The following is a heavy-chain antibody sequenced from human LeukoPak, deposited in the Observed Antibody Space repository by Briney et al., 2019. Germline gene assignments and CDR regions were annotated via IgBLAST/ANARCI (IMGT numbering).Heavy chain of an antibody. V-gene: IGHV3-23*01. CDR3: ARASGSYDLDY. Sequence: GGSLRLSCAASGFTFSSYAMSWVRQAPGKGLEWVSAISGSGGSTYYADSVKGRFTISRDNAKNSLYLQMNSLRAEDTAVYYCARASGSYDLDYWGQGTLVTVSS. D-gene: IGHD1-26*01. CDR1: GFTFSSYA. CDR2: ISGSGGST. J-gene: IGHJ4*02.